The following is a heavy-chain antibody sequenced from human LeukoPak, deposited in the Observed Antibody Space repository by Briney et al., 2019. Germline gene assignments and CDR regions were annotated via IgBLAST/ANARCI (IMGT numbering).Heavy chain of an antibody. D-gene: IGHD3-10*01. Sequence: GGSLRLSCAASGFYFSDYTINWVRQAPGKGLEWVSSISSNSRYIYYADSVKGRLTVSRDNAKNSVYLQMNNLRVEDTAVYYCARDGLGSYDYWGHGTLVTVSS. CDR1: GFYFSDYT. CDR3: ARDGLGSYDY. J-gene: IGHJ4*01. V-gene: IGHV3-21*01. CDR2: ISSNSRYI.